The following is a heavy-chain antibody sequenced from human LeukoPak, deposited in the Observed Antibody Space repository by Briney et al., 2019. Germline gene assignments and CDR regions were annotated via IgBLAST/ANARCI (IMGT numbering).Heavy chain of an antibody. D-gene: IGHD4-17*01. V-gene: IGHV1-2*02. CDR3: ASAAHMTTVTTSTDY. J-gene: IGHJ4*02. CDR2: INPNSGGT. CDR1: GYTFTGYY. Sequence: ASVKVSCKASGYTFTGYYMHWVRQAPGQGLEWMGWINPNSGGTNYAQKFQGRVTMTRDTSISTAYMELSRLRSDDTAVYYCASAAHMTTVTTSTDYWGQGTLVTVSS.